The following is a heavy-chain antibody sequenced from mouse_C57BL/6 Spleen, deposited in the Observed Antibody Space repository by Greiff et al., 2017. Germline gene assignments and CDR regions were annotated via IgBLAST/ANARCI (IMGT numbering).Heavy chain of an antibody. J-gene: IGHJ4*01. CDR1: GFNIKNTY. CDR2: IDPANGNT. CDR3: ARDSLITTVVATKGYYAMDY. D-gene: IGHD1-1*01. Sequence: VQLQQSVAELVRPGASVKLSCTASGFNIKNTYIHWVKQRPEQGLEWLGRIDPANGNTKYAPKFQGKAPITADTSSNTAYLQLSSLTSEDTAIYYCARDSLITTVVATKGYYAMDYWGQGTSVTVSS. V-gene: IGHV14-3*01.